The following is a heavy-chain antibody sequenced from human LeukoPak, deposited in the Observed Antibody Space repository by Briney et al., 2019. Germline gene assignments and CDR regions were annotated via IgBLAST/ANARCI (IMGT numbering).Heavy chain of an antibody. CDR3: ARASGYSPGFVLGY. CDR2: IYYSGST. D-gene: IGHD5-18*01. CDR1: GGSISSSGYY. Sequence: KPSETLSLTCTVSGGSISSSGYYWGWIRQPPGKGLEWIGSIYYSGSTYYNPSLKSRVTISVDTPKNQFSLKLSSVTAADTAVYYCARASGYSPGFVLGYWGQGTLVTVSS. J-gene: IGHJ4*02. V-gene: IGHV4-39*07.